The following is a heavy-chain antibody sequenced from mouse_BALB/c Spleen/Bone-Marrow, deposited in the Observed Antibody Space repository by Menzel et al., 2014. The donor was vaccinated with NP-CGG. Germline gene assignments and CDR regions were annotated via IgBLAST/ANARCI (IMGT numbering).Heavy chain of an antibody. CDR3: ARDKGRVFFDY. Sequence: EVMLVESGGGLVQPGGSLRLSCATSGFTFTDYYMNWVRQPPGKALEWLGFIRNKANGYTTEYSASVKGRFTISRDNSQNILYFQMNTLRAEDSATYYCARDKGRVFFDYWGQGTTLTVSS. CDR1: GFTFTDYY. V-gene: IGHV7-3*02. CDR2: IRNKANGYTT. J-gene: IGHJ2*01.